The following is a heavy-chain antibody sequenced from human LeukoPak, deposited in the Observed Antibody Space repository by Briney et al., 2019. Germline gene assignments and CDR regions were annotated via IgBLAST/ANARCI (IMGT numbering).Heavy chain of an antibody. Sequence: GGSLRLSCAASGFTVSSNYMSWVRQAPGKGLEWVSVIYSGGSTYYADSVKGRFTFSRDNSKNTLYLQMNSLRAEDTAVYYCAAHGSGSYYKAVVDYWGQGTLVTVSS. CDR3: AAHGSGSYYKAVVDY. V-gene: IGHV3-66*01. CDR2: IYSGGST. CDR1: GFTVSSNY. D-gene: IGHD3-10*01. J-gene: IGHJ4*02.